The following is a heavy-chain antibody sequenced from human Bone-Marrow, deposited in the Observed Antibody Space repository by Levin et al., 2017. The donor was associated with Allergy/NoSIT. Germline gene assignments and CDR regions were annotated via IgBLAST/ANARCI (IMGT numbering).Heavy chain of an antibody. V-gene: IGHV3-48*04. Sequence: TGGSLRLSCAASGFTFNGYSMNWVRQAPGKGLEWVSYISTSSNTIYYADSVKGRFTISRDNAKNSLYLQMNSLSAEDTAVYYCVRDRNYYDSSGYYGYFDYWGQGTLVTVSS. D-gene: IGHD3-22*01. J-gene: IGHJ4*02. CDR3: VRDRNYYDSSGYYGYFDY. CDR2: ISTSSNTI. CDR1: GFTFNGYS.